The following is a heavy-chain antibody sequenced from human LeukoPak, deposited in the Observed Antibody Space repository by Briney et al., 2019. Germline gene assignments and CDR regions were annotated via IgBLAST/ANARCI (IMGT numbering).Heavy chain of an antibody. CDR3: ARKLASSTLKAGAFDI. CDR1: GGSFSGYY. Sequence: PSETLSLTCAVYGGSFSGYYWSWIRQPPGKGLEWIGEINHSGSTNYNPSLKSRVTMSVDTSTNQISLRLTSVTAADTAMYYCARKLASSTLKAGAFDIWGQGTMVTVSS. J-gene: IGHJ3*02. CDR2: INHSGST. V-gene: IGHV4-34*01. D-gene: IGHD2-2*01.